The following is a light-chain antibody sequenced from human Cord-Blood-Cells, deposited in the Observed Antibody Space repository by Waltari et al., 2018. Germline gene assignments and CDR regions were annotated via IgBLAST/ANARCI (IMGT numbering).Light chain of an antibody. Sequence: ETTLTQSPAFMSATPGDKVNISCKASQDIDDERNRYQQKPGEAAILIIQKATTRVPVSSPRCSGSGYGTDFTLTINNIDAEYASYYFCLQHVYFPCTFGQGTKLEIK. CDR2: KAT. V-gene: IGKV5-2*01. CDR1: QDIDDE. J-gene: IGKJ2*02. CDR3: LQHVYFPCT.